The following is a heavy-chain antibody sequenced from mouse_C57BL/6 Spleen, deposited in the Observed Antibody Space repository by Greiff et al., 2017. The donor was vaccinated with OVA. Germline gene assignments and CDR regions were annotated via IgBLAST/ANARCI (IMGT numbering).Heavy chain of an antibody. D-gene: IGHD3-2*02. CDR2: IYPGSGST. Sequence: VKLQESGAELVKPGASVKMSCKASGYTFTSYWITWVKQRPGQGLEWIGDIYPGSGSTNYNEKFKSKATLTVDTSSSTAYMQLSSLTSEDSAVYYCARQLRLDFDYWGQGTTLTVSS. CDR3: ARQLRLDFDY. CDR1: GYTFTSYW. J-gene: IGHJ2*01. V-gene: IGHV1-55*01.